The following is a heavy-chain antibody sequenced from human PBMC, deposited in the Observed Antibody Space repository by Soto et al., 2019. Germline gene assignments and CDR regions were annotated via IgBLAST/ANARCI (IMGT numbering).Heavy chain of an antibody. CDR3: ARDLATPAGPHYHQNYFDY. CDR1: GDSISSGGYY. Sequence: SETLSLTCTVSGDSISSGGYYWSWIRQHPGKTLEWIGYIYYSGSTYYNPSLKSRVTISVDTSKNQFSLKLSSVTAADTAVYYCARDLATPAGPHYHQNYFDYWGQGTLVTVSS. D-gene: IGHD1-26*01. J-gene: IGHJ4*02. CDR2: IYYSGST. V-gene: IGHV4-31*03.